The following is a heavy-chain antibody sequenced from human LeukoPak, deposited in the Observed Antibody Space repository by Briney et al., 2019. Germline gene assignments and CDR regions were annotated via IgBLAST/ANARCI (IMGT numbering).Heavy chain of an antibody. CDR3: ARELKVGNTGYYFDY. J-gene: IGHJ4*02. V-gene: IGHV4-59*01. D-gene: IGHD2/OR15-2a*01. Sequence: SETLSLTCTVSGGSINSYYWSWIRQPPGKGLEWIGYFYYSGSTNYNPSLKSRVTISVDTPKNQFSLELSSVTAADTAVYYCARELKVGNTGYYFDYWGQGALVTVSS. CDR2: FYYSGST. CDR1: GGSINSYY.